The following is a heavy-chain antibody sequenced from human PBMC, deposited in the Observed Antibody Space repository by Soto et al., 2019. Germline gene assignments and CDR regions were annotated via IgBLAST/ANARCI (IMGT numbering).Heavy chain of an antibody. V-gene: IGHV4-59*08. CDR1: GGSISSYY. Sequence: QVQLQESGPGLVKPSETLSLTCTVSGGSISSYYWSWIRQPPGKGLEWIGYIYDSGSTTYNPSLKSRVTMSVDTSKNQFSLKLSSVTAADTAVYYCARLTTSGWSEIDYWGQGTLVTVSS. J-gene: IGHJ4*02. D-gene: IGHD6-19*01. CDR2: IYDSGST. CDR3: ARLTTSGWSEIDY.